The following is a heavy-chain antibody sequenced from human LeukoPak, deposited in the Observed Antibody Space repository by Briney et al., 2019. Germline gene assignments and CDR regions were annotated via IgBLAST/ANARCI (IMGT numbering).Heavy chain of an antibody. D-gene: IGHD3-22*01. V-gene: IGHV3-48*03. CDR2: ISTSGSTT. J-gene: IGHJ4*02. Sequence: PGGSLRLSCAASGFIFSSYEMNWVRQAPGKGLEWVSYISTSGSTTYYADFVKGRFTISRDNAKNSLYLQMNSLRGEDTAVYYCARATYYYDSSGPLWGQGTLVTVSS. CDR3: ARATYYYDSSGPL. CDR1: GFIFSSYE.